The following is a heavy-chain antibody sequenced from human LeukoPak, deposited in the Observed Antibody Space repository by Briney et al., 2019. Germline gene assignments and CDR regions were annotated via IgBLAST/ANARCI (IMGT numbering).Heavy chain of an antibody. CDR1: GFTFSLYW. Sequence: GGSLRLSCAASGFTFSLYWMNWVRRAPGKGLEWVANIKQDGSEKNYVDSVKGRFTISRDNAKNTLYLQMNSLRAEDTAVYYCARHGYTSGWVRSWGQGTLVTVS. CDR2: IKQDGSEK. D-gene: IGHD6-19*01. J-gene: IGHJ1*01. V-gene: IGHV3-7*03. CDR3: ARHGYTSGWVRS.